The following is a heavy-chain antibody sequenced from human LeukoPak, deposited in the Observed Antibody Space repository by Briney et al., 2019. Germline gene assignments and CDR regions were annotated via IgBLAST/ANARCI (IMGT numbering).Heavy chain of an antibody. CDR2: IYYSGST. D-gene: IGHD1-1*01. CDR1: GGSISSSSYY. Sequence: SETLSLTCTVSGGSISSSSYYWGWIRQPPGKGLEWIGSIYYSGSTYYNPSLKSRVTISVDTSKNQFSLKLSSVTAADTAVYYCARHPRARAYNWNGFGPWGQGTLVTVSS. V-gene: IGHV4-39*01. CDR3: ARHPRARAYNWNGFGP. J-gene: IGHJ5*02.